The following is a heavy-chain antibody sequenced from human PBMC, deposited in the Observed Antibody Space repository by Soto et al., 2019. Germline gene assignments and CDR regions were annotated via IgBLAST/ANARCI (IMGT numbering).Heavy chain of an antibody. Sequence: EVQLVESGGGLVQPGGSLRLSCAASGFTFSSYDMHWVRQATGKGLEWVSAIGTAGDTYYPGSVKGRFTISRENAKNSLYLKMNSLRAGDTAVYYCARGVSYYDILTGYNFFDYWGQGTLVTVSS. CDR2: IGTAGDT. CDR1: GFTFSSYD. J-gene: IGHJ4*02. V-gene: IGHV3-13*01. D-gene: IGHD3-9*01. CDR3: ARGVSYYDILTGYNFFDY.